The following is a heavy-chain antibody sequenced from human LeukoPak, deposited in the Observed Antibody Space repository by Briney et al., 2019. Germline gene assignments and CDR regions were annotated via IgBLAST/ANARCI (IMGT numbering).Heavy chain of an antibody. J-gene: IGHJ4*02. CDR1: GYTFTSYG. Sequence: ASVKVSCKASGYTFTSYGISWVRQAPGQGLEWMGWISAYNGNTNYAQKLQGSVTMTTDTSTSTAYMELRSLRSDDTAVYYCARGDYYGSGRHGADFDYWGQGTLVTVSS. D-gene: IGHD3-10*01. CDR2: ISAYNGNT. CDR3: ARGDYYGSGRHGADFDY. V-gene: IGHV1-18*01.